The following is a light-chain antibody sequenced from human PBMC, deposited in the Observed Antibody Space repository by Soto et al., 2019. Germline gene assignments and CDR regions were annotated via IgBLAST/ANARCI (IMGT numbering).Light chain of an antibody. J-gene: IGKJ1*01. CDR2: ATA. CDR3: QLNST. V-gene: IGKV1-39*01. Sequence: DIQMTQTPPSLSASVVDRVTITCRASQTISSYSNWYQQQPGKAPKLLIYATASLQSGVPSRFSGSRSGTDFSLTISSLQPEDFATYYCQLNSTFGPGTKVEI. CDR1: QTISSY.